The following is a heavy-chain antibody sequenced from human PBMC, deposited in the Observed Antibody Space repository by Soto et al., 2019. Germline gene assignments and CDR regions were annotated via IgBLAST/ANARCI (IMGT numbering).Heavy chain of an antibody. CDR3: ARGQEDWYGSSTGGGSSYYLDY. CDR1: GATLNNYA. D-gene: IGHD2-15*01. V-gene: IGHV1-69*13. J-gene: IGHJ4*02. Sequence: GASVKVSCKASGATLNNYAVNWVRQAPGQGLEWMGGIIPIFGTATYAQKFLGRVSITADESTSTVYMELSSLRSEDTAVYYCARGQEDWYGSSTGGGSSYYLDYWVQGTLVTVSS. CDR2: IIPIFGTA.